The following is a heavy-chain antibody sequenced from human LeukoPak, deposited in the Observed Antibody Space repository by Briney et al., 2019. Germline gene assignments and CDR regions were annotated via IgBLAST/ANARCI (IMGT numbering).Heavy chain of an antibody. CDR1: GFTFSSYG. D-gene: IGHD3-10*01. CDR2: IWYDGSNK. CDR3: ARDLRKLLWFEEYDY. J-gene: IGHJ4*02. Sequence: GGSLRLSCAASGFTFSSYGMHWVRQAPGKGLEWVAVIWYDGSNKYYADSVKGRFTISRDNSKNTLYLQMNSLRAEDTAVYYCARDLRKLLWFEEYDYWGQGTLVTVSS. V-gene: IGHV3-33*01.